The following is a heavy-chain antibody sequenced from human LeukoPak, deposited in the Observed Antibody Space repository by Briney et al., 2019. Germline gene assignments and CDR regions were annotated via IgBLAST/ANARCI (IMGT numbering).Heavy chain of an antibody. D-gene: IGHD1-26*01. Sequence: GRSLRLSCVASGFTFSSYGMHWVRQAPGKGLEWVAVIWYDGSIKYYADSVKGRFTISRDNPKNTLYLQMNSLRAEDTAVYYCARVGSGSYFLDGFDIWGQGTMVTVSS. CDR1: GFTFSSYG. CDR3: ARVGSGSYFLDGFDI. CDR2: IWYDGSIK. V-gene: IGHV3-33*01. J-gene: IGHJ3*02.